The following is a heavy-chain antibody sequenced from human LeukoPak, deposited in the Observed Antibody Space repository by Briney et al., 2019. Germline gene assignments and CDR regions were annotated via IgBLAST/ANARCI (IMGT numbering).Heavy chain of an antibody. Sequence: AGVSLRLSCAASGFTLSSYTMSWVRQAPGKGLEWVSSISGSVSSTFYAESVKGRFTLSRDNSKNTLYLQMNSLRAEDTAVYSCAKDLPGFFDYWGQGTLVTVFS. CDR3: AKDLPGFFDY. J-gene: IGHJ4*02. V-gene: IGHV3-23*01. CDR1: GFTLSSYT. CDR2: ISGSVSST.